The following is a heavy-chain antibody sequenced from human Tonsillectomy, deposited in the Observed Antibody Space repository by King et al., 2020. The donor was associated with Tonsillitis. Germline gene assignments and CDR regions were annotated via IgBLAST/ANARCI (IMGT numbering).Heavy chain of an antibody. Sequence: VQLVESGAEVKKPGASVKVSCRASGYTLTDYFMHWVRQAPGQGLEWMGWIDPKSGGTHYAQKFQGRVTLTRDTSVNTAYMELSSLISDDTAVYYCARPPQQLVREYYFYMDVWGEGTTVTVSS. CDR2: IDPKSGGT. CDR1: GYTLTDYF. V-gene: IGHV1-2*02. CDR3: ARPPQQLVREYYFYMDV. J-gene: IGHJ6*03. D-gene: IGHD6-13*01.